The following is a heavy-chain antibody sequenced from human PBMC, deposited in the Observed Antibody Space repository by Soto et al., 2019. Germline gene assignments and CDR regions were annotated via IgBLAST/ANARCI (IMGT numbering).Heavy chain of an antibody. Sequence: QVQLQESGPRLVSPSQTLSLTCTVSGGSISSAAYCWSWIRQSPDKGLEWIGHIYDGGTTYSSPSLTGXXTXSXXTAETQFSLKLSSVSAADTAVYYCARGPSGDKIDYWGQGIQVTVSS. D-gene: IGHD7-27*01. CDR1: GGSISSAAYC. J-gene: IGHJ4*02. V-gene: IGHV4-30-4*01. CDR2: IYDGGTT. CDR3: ARGPSGDKIDY.